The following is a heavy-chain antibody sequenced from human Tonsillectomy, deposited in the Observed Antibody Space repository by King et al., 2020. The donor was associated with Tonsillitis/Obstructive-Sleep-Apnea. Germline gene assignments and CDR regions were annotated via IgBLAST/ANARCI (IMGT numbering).Heavy chain of an antibody. CDR3: AREAANYDFWSGYYTGVGFDY. CDR2: INHSGST. CDR1: GGSFSGYY. J-gene: IGHJ4*02. Sequence: VQLQQWGAGLLKPSETLSLTCAVYGGSFSGYYWSWIRQPPGKGLEWIGEINHSGSTNYNPSLQSRVTISVDTSKNQFSLKLSSVTAADTAVYYCAREAANYDFWSGYYTGVGFDYWGQGTLVTVSS. D-gene: IGHD3-3*01. V-gene: IGHV4-34*01.